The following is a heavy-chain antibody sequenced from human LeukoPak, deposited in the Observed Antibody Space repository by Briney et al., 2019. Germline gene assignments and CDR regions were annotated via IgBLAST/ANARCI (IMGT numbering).Heavy chain of an antibody. Sequence: GGSLRLSCAASGFTFSSYGMHWVRQAPGKGLEWVAVISYDGSNKYYADSVKGRFTISRDNSKNTLYLQMNSLRAEDTAVYYCARDLLSVPYYDFWSGYLGAFDYWGQGTLVTVSS. CDR2: ISYDGSNK. V-gene: IGHV3-30*03. D-gene: IGHD3-3*01. J-gene: IGHJ4*02. CDR1: GFTFSSYG. CDR3: ARDLLSVPYYDFWSGYLGAFDY.